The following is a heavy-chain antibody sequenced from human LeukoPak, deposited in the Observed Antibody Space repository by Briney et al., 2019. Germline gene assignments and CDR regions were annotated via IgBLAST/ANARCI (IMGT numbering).Heavy chain of an antibody. Sequence: GGSLRLSCAASGFTFSSYSMNWVRQAPGKGLEWVSSISSSSSYIYYADSVKGRFTISRDNAKNSLYLQMNSLRAEDTAVYYCARGRHYYDSSGYYYNYWGQGTLVTVSS. CDR3: ARGRHYYDSSGYYYNY. CDR1: GFTFSSYS. J-gene: IGHJ4*02. D-gene: IGHD3-22*01. CDR2: ISSSSSYI. V-gene: IGHV3-21*01.